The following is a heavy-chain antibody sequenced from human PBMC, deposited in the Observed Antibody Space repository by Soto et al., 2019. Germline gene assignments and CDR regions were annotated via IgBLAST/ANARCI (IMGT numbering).Heavy chain of an antibody. J-gene: IGHJ4*02. CDR2: IYYSGST. CDR1: GAYISGYY. Sequence: PSETLSLTCSVSGAYISGYYGSWIRQPPGKGLECIGYIYYSGSTDYNPSLKSRVTISVDTSKNQFSLKLRSVTAADTAVYYCARSSSTSLFFDYWGQGALVTVSS. V-gene: IGHV4-59*01. D-gene: IGHD2-2*01. CDR3: ARSSSTSLFFDY.